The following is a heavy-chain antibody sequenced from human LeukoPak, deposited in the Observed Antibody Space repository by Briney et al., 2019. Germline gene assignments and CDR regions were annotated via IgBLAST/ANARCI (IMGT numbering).Heavy chain of an antibody. Sequence: SETLSLTCTVSGGSISSYYWSWIRQPPGKGLEWIGYIYYSGSTNYNPSLKSRVTISVDTSKNQFSLKLSSVTAADTAVYYCARAAFGSYYYYYMDVWGKGTTVTVSS. J-gene: IGHJ6*03. CDR2: IYYSGST. V-gene: IGHV4-59*01. D-gene: IGHD1-26*01. CDR3: ARAAFGSYYYYYMDV. CDR1: GGSISSYY.